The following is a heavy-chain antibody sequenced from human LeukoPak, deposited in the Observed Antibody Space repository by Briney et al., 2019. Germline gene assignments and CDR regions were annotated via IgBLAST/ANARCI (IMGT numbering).Heavy chain of an antibody. CDR3: ARHRRTTVTTAGFDY. D-gene: IGHD4-17*01. CDR2: IYYSGST. J-gene: IGHJ4*02. V-gene: IGHV4-59*08. Sequence: SQSLSLTCTVAGASISSYSCRWIRQPPGKGLGWIGYIYYSGSTNYNPSLKSRVTISVDTSKNQFSLKLSSVTAADTAVYYCARHRRTTVTTAGFDYWGQRTLVTVSS. CDR1: GASISSYS.